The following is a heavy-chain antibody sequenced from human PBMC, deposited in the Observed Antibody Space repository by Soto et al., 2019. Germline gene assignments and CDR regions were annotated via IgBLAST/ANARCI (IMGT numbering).Heavy chain of an antibody. D-gene: IGHD5-18*01. J-gene: IGHJ6*02. Sequence: PGGSLRLSCAASGFTFSSYAMSWVRQAPGKGLEWVSAISGSGGSTYYADSVKGRFTISRDNSKNTLYLQMNSLRAEDTAVYYCAKGIVQLWFAYGMDVWGQGTTVTVSS. CDR1: GFTFSSYA. CDR2: ISGSGGST. V-gene: IGHV3-23*01. CDR3: AKGIVQLWFAYGMDV.